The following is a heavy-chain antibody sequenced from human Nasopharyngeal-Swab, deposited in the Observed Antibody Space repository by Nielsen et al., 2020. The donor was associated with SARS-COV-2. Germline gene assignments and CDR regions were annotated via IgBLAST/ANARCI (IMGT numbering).Heavy chain of an antibody. Sequence: SETLSLTCTVSGGSISRYYWSWIRQPPGKGLEWIGYMYYSGSTKYNPSLKSRVTISVDRSKNQFSLRLSSVTAADTAVYYCARRYFDSLYGMDVWGQGTTVTVSS. V-gene: IGHV4-59*01. J-gene: IGHJ6*02. D-gene: IGHD3-9*01. CDR1: GGSISRYY. CDR2: MYYSGST. CDR3: ARRYFDSLYGMDV.